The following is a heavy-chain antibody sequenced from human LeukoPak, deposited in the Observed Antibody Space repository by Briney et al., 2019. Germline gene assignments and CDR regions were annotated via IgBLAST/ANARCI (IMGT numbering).Heavy chain of an antibody. CDR1: GFTFSSYS. V-gene: IGHV3-21*01. CDR3: ASFCMSGVIGDY. J-gene: IGHJ4*02. CDR2: ITSSSSYI. D-gene: IGHD3-10*01. Sequence: GGSLRLSCAASGFTFSSYSMNWVRQAPGKGLEWISSITSSSSYIYYADSVKGRFTISRDNAKNSLYLQISSLTAEDTAVYYCASFCMSGVIGDYWGQGTLVTVSS.